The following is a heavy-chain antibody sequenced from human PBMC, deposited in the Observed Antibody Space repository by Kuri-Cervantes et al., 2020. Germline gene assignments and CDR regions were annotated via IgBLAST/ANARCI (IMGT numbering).Heavy chain of an antibody. D-gene: IGHD6-13*01. CDR2: ISSSSSTI. V-gene: IGHV3-48*01. CDR1: GFTFSSYS. CDR3: ARALPVSSSWYGGYYFDY. Sequence: GESLKISCAASGFTFSSYSMNWVRQAPGKGLEWVSYISSSSSTIYYADSVKGRFTISRDNAKNSLYLQMNSLRAEDTAVYYCARALPVSSSWYGGYYFDYWGQGTLVTVSS. J-gene: IGHJ4*02.